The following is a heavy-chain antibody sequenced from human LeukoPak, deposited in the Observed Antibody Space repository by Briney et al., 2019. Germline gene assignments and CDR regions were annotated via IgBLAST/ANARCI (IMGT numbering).Heavy chain of an antibody. CDR3: ARVRWYGNMYYFYYMDV. J-gene: IGHJ6*03. Sequence: GGSLRLSCAASGFTFSEFGMHWVRQAPGKGLEWLAVIWHDGSNNYYADSVRGRVSISRDNSKSALYLQMNRLRGEDTAVYYCARVRWYGNMYYFYYMDVWGRGTAVTVSS. CDR1: GFTFSEFG. V-gene: IGHV3-33*01. D-gene: IGHD5-24*01. CDR2: IWHDGSNN.